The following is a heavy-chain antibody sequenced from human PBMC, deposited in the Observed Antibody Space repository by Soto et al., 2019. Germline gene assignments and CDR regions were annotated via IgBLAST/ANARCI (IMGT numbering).Heavy chain of an antibody. CDR3: ATRITVFGLLIPPFDP. Sequence: PSETLSLTCAVYGGSVNGYYWNWIRQPPGKGLEWIGEINHTGGTHYNPSLKSRVTMSVDTSKDQFSLRLSSVTAADTAIYYCATRITVFGLLIPPFDPWGRGTQVTVSS. CDR2: INHTGGT. CDR1: GGSVNGYY. J-gene: IGHJ5*02. D-gene: IGHD3-3*01. V-gene: IGHV4-34*01.